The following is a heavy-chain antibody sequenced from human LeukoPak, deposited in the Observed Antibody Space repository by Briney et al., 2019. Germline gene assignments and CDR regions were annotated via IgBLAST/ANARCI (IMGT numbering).Heavy chain of an antibody. J-gene: IGHJ4*02. CDR1: GNYW. Sequence: GGSLRLSCAASGNYWMHWVRQVTGKGLVWVSHINSDGSWTSYADSVKGRFTISKDNAKNTVYLQMNSLRAEDTAVYYCVSFYETYWGRGTLVTVSS. D-gene: IGHD2/OR15-2a*01. CDR3: VSFYETY. CDR2: INSDGSWT. V-gene: IGHV3-74*01.